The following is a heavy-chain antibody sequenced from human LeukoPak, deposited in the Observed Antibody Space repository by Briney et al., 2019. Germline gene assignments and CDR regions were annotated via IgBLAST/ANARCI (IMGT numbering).Heavy chain of an antibody. V-gene: IGHV3-30*18. CDR3: AKDRVPIATAVAFDY. CDR1: GFTFSRYG. CDR2: ISEDGSNK. Sequence: GRSLRLSCAASGFTFSRYGMHWVRQAPGKGLEWVAVISEDGSNKYYADSVKGRFTIPRDTSKNTLYLQMNSLRAEDTALYYCAKDRVPIATAVAFDYWGQGTLVTVSS. J-gene: IGHJ4*02. D-gene: IGHD6-25*01.